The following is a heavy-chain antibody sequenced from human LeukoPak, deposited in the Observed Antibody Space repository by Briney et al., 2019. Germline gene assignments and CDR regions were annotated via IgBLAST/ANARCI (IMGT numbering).Heavy chain of an antibody. Sequence: GGSLRLSCTASGFTFSSYAMSWVRQAPGKGLEWVSAISGSGGSTYYADSVKGRFTISRDNSKNTLYLQMNSLRAEDTAVYYCAPRSVAGTDGDYWGQGTLVTVSS. CDR3: APRSVAGTDGDY. J-gene: IGHJ4*02. D-gene: IGHD6-19*01. CDR2: ISGSGGST. CDR1: GFTFSSYA. V-gene: IGHV3-23*01.